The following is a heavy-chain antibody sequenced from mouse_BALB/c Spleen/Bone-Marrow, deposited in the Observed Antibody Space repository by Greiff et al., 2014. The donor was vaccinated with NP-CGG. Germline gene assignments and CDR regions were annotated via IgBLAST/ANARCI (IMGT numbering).Heavy chain of an antibody. CDR1: GFSLTSYG. CDR2: IWAGGNT. Sequence: VKLMESGPGLVAPSQSLSITCTVSGFSLTSYGVHWVRQPPGKGLGWLGIIWAGGNTNYNSALMSRLSISKDNSKSQVFLKMNSLQTDDTAMYYCARELGAWFAHWGQGTLVTVSA. J-gene: IGHJ3*01. CDR3: ARELGAWFAH. V-gene: IGHV2-9*02. D-gene: IGHD4-1*01.